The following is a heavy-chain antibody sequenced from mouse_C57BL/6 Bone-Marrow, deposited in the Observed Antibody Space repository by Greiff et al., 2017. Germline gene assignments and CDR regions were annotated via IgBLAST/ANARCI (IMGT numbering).Heavy chain of an antibody. CDR1: GYTFTDYY. D-gene: IGHD1-1*01. Sequence: VQRVESGPELVKPGASVKISCKASGYTFTDYYINWVKQRPGQGLEWIGWIFPGSGSTYYNEKFKGKATLTVDKSSSTAYMLLSSLTSEDSAVYFCARGYYYGSIYWYFDVWGTGTTVTVSS. CDR3: ARGYYYGSIYWYFDV. CDR2: IFPGSGST. J-gene: IGHJ1*03. V-gene: IGHV1-75*01.